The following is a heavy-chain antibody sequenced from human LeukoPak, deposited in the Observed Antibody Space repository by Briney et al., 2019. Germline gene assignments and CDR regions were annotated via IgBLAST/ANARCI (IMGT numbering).Heavy chain of an antibody. V-gene: IGHV1-18*01. J-gene: IGHJ4*02. CDR3: ARDRGDTAMTYYFDY. CDR1: GYTFTNYG. CDR2: ISTYNGKT. Sequence: ASVKVSCKASGYTFTNYGISWVRQAPGQGLEWMGWISTYNGKTNYAQKLQGRVTMTTDTSTSTAYMELRSLRSDDTAVYYCARDRGDTAMTYYFDYWGQGTLVTVSS. D-gene: IGHD5-18*01.